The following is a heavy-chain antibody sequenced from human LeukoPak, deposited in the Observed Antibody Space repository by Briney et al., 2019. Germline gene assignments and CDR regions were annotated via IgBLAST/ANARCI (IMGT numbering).Heavy chain of an antibody. J-gene: IGHJ4*02. CDR1: GYTFTSYG. V-gene: IGHV1-18*01. CDR3: ARGGYDILTGYRPFDY. CDR2: ISGYNGNT. D-gene: IGHD3-9*01. Sequence: GASVKVSCKASGYTFTSYGISWVRQAPGQGLEWMGWISGYNGNTNYAQKLQGRVTMTTDTSTSTAYIELRSLRSDDTAVYYCARGGYDILTGYRPFDYWGQGTLVTVSS.